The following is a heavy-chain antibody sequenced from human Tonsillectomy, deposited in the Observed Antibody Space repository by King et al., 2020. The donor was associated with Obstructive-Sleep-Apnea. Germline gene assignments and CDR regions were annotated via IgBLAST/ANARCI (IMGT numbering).Heavy chain of an antibody. CDR2: INHRGST. J-gene: IGHJ2*01. D-gene: IGHD3-10*01. CDR3: ARVPLSYYGSGSNWYFDL. V-gene: IGHV4-34*01. CDR1: GGSFSDYY. Sequence: VQLQQWGAGLLKPSEILSLTCAVYGGSFSDYYWSWIRQPPGKGLEWIVEINHRGSTSYSPSLKSRVTISVDTSKNQFSLKLSSVTAADTAVYYCARVPLSYYGSGSNWYFDLWGRGTLVTVSS.